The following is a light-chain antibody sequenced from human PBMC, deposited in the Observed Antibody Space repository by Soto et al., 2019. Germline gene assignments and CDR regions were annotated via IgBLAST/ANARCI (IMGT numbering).Light chain of an antibody. CDR1: QGISSY. J-gene: IGKJ3*01. Sequence: DIQLTQSPSFLSASVGDRVTITCRASQGISSYLAWYQQKPGKAPKLLIYAASTLQSGVPSRFSGSGSGTEFTPTISSLQPEDFATYYCQQLNSYPGFTFGPGTKVDIK. CDR3: QQLNSYPGFT. CDR2: AAS. V-gene: IGKV1-9*01.